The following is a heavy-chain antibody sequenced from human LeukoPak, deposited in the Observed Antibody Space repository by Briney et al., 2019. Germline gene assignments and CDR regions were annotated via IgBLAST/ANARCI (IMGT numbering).Heavy chain of an antibody. CDR3: ARDSNPPGWSVILSGWYAPVDV. D-gene: IGHD6-19*01. J-gene: IGHJ6*02. CDR1: GFTFSSYS. Sequence: GGSLRLSCAASGFTFSSYSMNWVRQAPGKGLEWVAVIWYDGSNKYYADSVKGRFTISRDNSKNTLYLQMNSLRAEDTAVYYCARDSNPPGWSVILSGWYAPVDVWGQGTTVTVSS. V-gene: IGHV3-33*08. CDR2: IWYDGSNK.